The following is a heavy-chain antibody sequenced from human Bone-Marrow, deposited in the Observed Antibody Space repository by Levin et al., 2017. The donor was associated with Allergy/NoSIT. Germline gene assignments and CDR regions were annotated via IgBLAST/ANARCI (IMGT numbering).Heavy chain of an antibody. J-gene: IGHJ4*02. CDR3: SRDLSLWNPQGFDC. CDR1: GFTFGSYS. CDR2: ISSTSTYI. Sequence: GGSLRLSCAASGFTFGSYSMNWVRQAPGKGLEWVSTISSTSTYIYYAESVRGRFTISRDNATNSVYLQMSSLRAEDTAVYYCSRDLSLWNPQGFDCWGQGTLVAVSS. V-gene: IGHV3-21*01. D-gene: IGHD1-1*01.